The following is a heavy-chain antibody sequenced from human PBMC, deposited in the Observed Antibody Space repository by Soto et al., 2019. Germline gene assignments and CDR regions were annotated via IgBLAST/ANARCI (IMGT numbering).Heavy chain of an antibody. CDR1: GFTFGRYA. Sequence: EVQLLESGGGLVQPGGSLRLSCAASGFTFGRYAMSWVRQAPGKGLEWVSTLSGSSGTTYYTGSVKGRFIISRDNSQNTLYLQMNSLRAEDTALYYCARQYNDFLSGSYYWGQGTLVTVSS. CDR3: ARQYNDFLSGSYY. CDR2: LSGSSGTT. J-gene: IGHJ4*02. V-gene: IGHV3-23*01. D-gene: IGHD3-3*01.